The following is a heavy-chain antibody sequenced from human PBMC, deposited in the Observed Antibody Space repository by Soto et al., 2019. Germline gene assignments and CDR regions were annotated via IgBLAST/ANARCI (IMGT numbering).Heavy chain of an antibody. D-gene: IGHD3-10*01. J-gene: IGHJ5*02. CDR1: GGSISSYY. CDR2: IYYSGST. V-gene: IGHV4-59*01. CDR3: ARAGLDTMVRGVPLDP. Sequence: SETLSLTCTVSGGSISSYYWSWIRQPPGKGLEWIGYIYYSGSTNYNPSLKSRVTISVDTSKNQFSLKLSSVTAADTAVYYCARAGLDTMVRGVPLDPWGQGTLVTVSS.